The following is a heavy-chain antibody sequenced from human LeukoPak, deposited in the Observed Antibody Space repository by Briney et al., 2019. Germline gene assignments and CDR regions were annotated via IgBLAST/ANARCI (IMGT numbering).Heavy chain of an antibody. CDR3: ARDLWFGEFLNWFDP. J-gene: IGHJ5*02. D-gene: IGHD3-10*01. Sequence: ASVKVSCKASGYTFTGYYMHWVRQAPGQGLEWMGWINPNSGGTNYAQKFQGRVTMTRDTSISTAYMELSRLRSDDTAVYYCARDLWFGEFLNWFDPWGQGTLVTVSS. CDR2: INPNSGGT. CDR1: GYTFTGYY. V-gene: IGHV1-2*02.